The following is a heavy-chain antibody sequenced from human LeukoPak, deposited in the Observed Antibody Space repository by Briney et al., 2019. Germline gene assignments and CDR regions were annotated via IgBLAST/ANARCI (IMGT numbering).Heavy chain of an antibody. CDR1: GGSFSGYY. V-gene: IGHV4-34*01. D-gene: IGHD6-13*01. Sequence: SETLSLTCAVYGGSFSGYYWSWIRQPPGKGLEWLGEINHSGSTNYNPSLKSRVTISVDTSKNQFSLKLSSVIAADTAVYYCARNRRSIAAAGSWFDPWGQGTLVTVSS. J-gene: IGHJ5*02. CDR2: INHSGST. CDR3: ARNRRSIAAAGSWFDP.